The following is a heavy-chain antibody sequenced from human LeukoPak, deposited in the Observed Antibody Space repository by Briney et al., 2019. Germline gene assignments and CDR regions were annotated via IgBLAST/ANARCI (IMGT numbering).Heavy chain of an antibody. V-gene: IGHV1-46*01. Sequence: ASVKVSCKASGGTFSSYTINWVRQAPGQGLEWMGIINPSGGSTSYAQKFQGRVTMTRDMSTSTVYMELSSLRSEDTAVYYCAVLWFGELESYWGQGTLVTVSS. D-gene: IGHD3-10*01. CDR1: GGTFSSYT. CDR3: AVLWFGELESY. CDR2: INPSGGST. J-gene: IGHJ4*02.